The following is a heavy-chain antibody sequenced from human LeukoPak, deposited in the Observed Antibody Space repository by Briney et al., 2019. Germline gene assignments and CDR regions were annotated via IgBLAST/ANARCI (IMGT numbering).Heavy chain of an antibody. CDR2: IDYSGST. Sequence: QPSETLSLTCTVSGGSISSYYWSWIRQPPGKGLEWIGYIDYSGSTNYNPSLKSRVIISVDTSKTQFSLKLSSVTAADTAVYYCARHYYSDPFDYWGQGTLVTVSS. D-gene: IGHD4-17*01. J-gene: IGHJ4*02. V-gene: IGHV4-59*01. CDR3: ARHYYSDPFDY. CDR1: GGSISSYY.